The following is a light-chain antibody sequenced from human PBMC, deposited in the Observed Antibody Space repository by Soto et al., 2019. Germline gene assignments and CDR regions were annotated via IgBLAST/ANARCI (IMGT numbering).Light chain of an antibody. V-gene: IGKV1-27*01. Sequence: DIQMTQSPSSLSSSIGDRVTITCRASQGISNYLAWYQQKPGKVPKLLIYVASTLQSGVPSRFSGSGSGTEFALTISSLQSEDFAIYYCRQYNNWPPWTFGQGTKVDIK. CDR1: QGISNY. CDR3: RQYNNWPPWT. J-gene: IGKJ1*01. CDR2: VAS.